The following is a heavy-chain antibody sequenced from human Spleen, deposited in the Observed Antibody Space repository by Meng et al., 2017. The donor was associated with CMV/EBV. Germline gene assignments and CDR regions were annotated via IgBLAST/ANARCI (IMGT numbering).Heavy chain of an antibody. CDR2: ISGSGGST. J-gene: IGHJ5*02. Sequence: GGSLRLSCVASGFTFSSYAMNWVRQAPGKGLEWVSAISGSGGSTNYADSVKGRFTISRDNSKNTLYLQMNSLRAEDTAVYYCAKDIYYDSSGRLSPWGQGTLVTVSS. CDR1: GFTFSSYA. CDR3: AKDIYYDSSGRLSP. V-gene: IGHV3-23*01. D-gene: IGHD3-22*01.